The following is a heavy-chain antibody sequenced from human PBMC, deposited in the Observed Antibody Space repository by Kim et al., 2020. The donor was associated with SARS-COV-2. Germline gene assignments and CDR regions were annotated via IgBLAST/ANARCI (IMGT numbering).Heavy chain of an antibody. V-gene: IGHV1-46*01. CDR3: ARAGTQWELPPYYYGMDV. D-gene: IGHD1-26*01. CDR1: GYTFTSYY. J-gene: IGHJ6*02. Sequence: ASVKVSCKASGYTFTSYYMHWVRQAPGQGLEWMGIINPSGGSTSYAQKLQGRVTMPRDTSTSTVYMELSSLRSEDTAVYYCARAGTQWELPPYYYGMDVWGQGTTVTVSS. CDR2: INPSGGST.